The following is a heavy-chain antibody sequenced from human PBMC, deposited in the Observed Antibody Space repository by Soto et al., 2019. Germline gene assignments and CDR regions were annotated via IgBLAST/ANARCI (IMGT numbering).Heavy chain of an antibody. CDR1: VYTFTVYY. J-gene: IGHJ6*02. D-gene: IGHD6-19*01. Sequence: SVKVSCTASVYTFTVYYMQWVRQAPGQGLEWMGWISPNMGCTNYAQKFQDRVTMTRDTSTSTAYMELSRLTSDDTAIYYCARGGSSDWPYYYGMDVWGQGTTVTVSS. CDR2: ISPNMGCT. V-gene: IGHV1-2*02. CDR3: ARGGSSDWPYYYGMDV.